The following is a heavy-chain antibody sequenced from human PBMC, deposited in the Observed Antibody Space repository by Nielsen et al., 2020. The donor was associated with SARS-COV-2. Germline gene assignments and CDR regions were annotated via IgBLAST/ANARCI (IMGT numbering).Heavy chain of an antibody. J-gene: IGHJ4*02. V-gene: IGHV4-4*02. CDR3: AAGYCDSSTCYPADY. Sequence: SETLSLTCAVSGGSISSNNWWSWVRQPPGKGLEWIGDIYHRGSTNYSPSLKTRVTISVDKSKNQFSLELRSVTAADTAVYYCAAGYCDSSTCYPADYWGQGTLVTVSS. CDR1: GGSISSNNW. CDR2: IYHRGST. D-gene: IGHD2-2*01.